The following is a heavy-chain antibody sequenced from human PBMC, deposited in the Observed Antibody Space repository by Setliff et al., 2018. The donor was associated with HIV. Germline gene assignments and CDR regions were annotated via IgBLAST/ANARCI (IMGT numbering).Heavy chain of an antibody. CDR3: VREWVAGESY. J-gene: IGHJ4*02. Sequence: QPGGSLRLSCGASGFTFGNFWMNWVRRPPGKGLEWVANIKQDGTEKYYVDSVKGRFTISRDNAKSSLYLQMSSLRVEDTAVYYCVREWVAGESYWGQGTLVTVSS. CDR2: IKQDGTEK. CDR1: GFTFGNFW. V-gene: IGHV3-7*01. D-gene: IGHD6-19*01.